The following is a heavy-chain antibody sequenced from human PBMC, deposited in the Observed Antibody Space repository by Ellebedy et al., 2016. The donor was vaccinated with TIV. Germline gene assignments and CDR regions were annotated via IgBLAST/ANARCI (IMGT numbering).Heavy chain of an antibody. CDR1: GFTFSSSW. CDR3: ATDKVCFTFDI. Sequence: GESLKISCAASGFTFSSSWMTWVRQAPGQGLEWVANINKDGRTTNYVDSVKGRFTISRDNAKNSLYLQLNSLGVDDTAMYYCATDKVCFTFDIWGRGTMVTVSS. CDR2: INKDGRTT. J-gene: IGHJ3*02. V-gene: IGHV3-7*01.